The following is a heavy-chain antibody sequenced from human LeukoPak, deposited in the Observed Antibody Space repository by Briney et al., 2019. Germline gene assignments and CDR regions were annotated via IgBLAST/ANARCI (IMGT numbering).Heavy chain of an antibody. J-gene: IGHJ4*02. CDR1: GYTFTGYY. V-gene: IGHV1-2*02. CDR2: INPNSGGT. CDR3: ARVLRRGTYSGSQNY. Sequence: ASVKVSCEASGYTFTGYYMHWVRQAPGQGLEWMGWINPNSGGTNYAQKFQGRVTMTRDTSISTAYMELSRPRSDDTAVYYCARVLRRGTYSGSQNYWGQGTLVTVSS. D-gene: IGHD1-26*01.